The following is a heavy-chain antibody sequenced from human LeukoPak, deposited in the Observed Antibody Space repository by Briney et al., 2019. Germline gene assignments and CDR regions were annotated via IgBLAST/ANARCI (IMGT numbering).Heavy chain of an antibody. V-gene: IGHV4-59*01. J-gene: IGHJ5*02. CDR2: IYYSGRT. Sequence: SETLSLTCTVSGGSISSYYWSWIRQPPGRGLEWIGYIYYSGRTNYNPSLKSRVTISVDTSKNQFSLTLSSVTAADTAVYYCARDRGYSGYGGGYNWFDPWGQGTLVTVSS. D-gene: IGHD5-12*01. CDR1: GGSISSYY. CDR3: ARDRGYSGYGGGYNWFDP.